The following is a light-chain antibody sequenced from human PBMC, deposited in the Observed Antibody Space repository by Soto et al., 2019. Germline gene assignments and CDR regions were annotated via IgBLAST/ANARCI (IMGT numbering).Light chain of an antibody. CDR3: QQYNNWALT. Sequence: EIVMTQSPATLSVSPGERATLSCRASQSVSTNLAWYQQKPGQAPRLLISGASTRAAGVPTRFIGGVSGTEFTLNISSRQPEDFAVYYCQQYNNWALTFGGGTKVEIK. CDR1: QSVSTN. V-gene: IGKV3D-15*01. J-gene: IGKJ4*01. CDR2: GAS.